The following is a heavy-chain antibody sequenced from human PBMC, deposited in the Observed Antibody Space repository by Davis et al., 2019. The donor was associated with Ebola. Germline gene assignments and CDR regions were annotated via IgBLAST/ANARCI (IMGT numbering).Heavy chain of an antibody. CDR1: GFTFSSYW. CDR3: ARGDGYNFFDY. Sequence: PGGSLRLSCAASGFTFSSYWMHWVRQAPGKGLEWVSVFYIGGSTYYADSVGGRFTISRDNSKNTIYLQMNSLRAEDTAVYYCARGDGYNFFDYWGQGILVSVSS. J-gene: IGHJ4*02. V-gene: IGHV3-66*01. CDR2: FYIGGST. D-gene: IGHD5-24*01.